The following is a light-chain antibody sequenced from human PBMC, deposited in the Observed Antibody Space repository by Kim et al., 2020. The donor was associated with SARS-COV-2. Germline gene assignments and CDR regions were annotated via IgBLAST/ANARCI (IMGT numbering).Light chain of an antibody. Sequence: RHTATRTWKGNSNNVGSEVAAELQQHQGQPPKFLAYRNNNRPSGISERLSASRSGNTASLTITGLQPEDEADYYCSAWDSSLNAWVFGGGTQLTVL. V-gene: IGLV10-54*01. J-gene: IGLJ2*01. CDR1: SNNVGSEV. CDR2: RNN. CDR3: SAWDSSLNAWV.